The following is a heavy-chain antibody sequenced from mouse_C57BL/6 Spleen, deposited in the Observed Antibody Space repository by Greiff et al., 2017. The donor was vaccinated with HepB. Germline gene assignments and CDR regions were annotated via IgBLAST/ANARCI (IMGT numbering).Heavy chain of an antibody. CDR1: GYSITSGYY. J-gene: IGHJ4*01. Sequence: EVQLQQSGPGLVKPSQSLSLTCSVTGYSITSGYYWNWIRQFPGNKLEWMGYISYDGSNNYNPSLKNRISITRDTSKNQFFLKLHSVTTEDTATYYCARDGYSNRGYYAMDYWGQGTSVTVSS. CDR2: ISYDGSN. D-gene: IGHD2-5*01. V-gene: IGHV3-6*01. CDR3: ARDGYSNRGYYAMDY.